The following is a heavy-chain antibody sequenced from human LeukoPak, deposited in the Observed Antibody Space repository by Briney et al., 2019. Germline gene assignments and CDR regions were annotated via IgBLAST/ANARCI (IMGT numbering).Heavy chain of an antibody. CDR1: GSTFSSYA. CDR2: ISGSGGST. J-gene: IGHJ4*02. D-gene: IGHD3-22*01. CDR3: AKDLGFYYDSSGYFDY. V-gene: IGHV3-23*01. Sequence: GGSLRLSCAASGSTFSSYAMSWVRQAPGKGLEWVSAISGSGGSTYYADSVKGRFTISRDNSKNTLYLQMNSLRAEDTAVYYCAKDLGFYYDSSGYFDYWGQGTLVTVSS.